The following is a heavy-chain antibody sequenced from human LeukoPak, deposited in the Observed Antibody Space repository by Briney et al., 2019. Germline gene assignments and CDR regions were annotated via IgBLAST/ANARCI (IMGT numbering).Heavy chain of an antibody. V-gene: IGHV5-51*01. J-gene: IGHJ3*02. CDR2: IYPGDSDT. Sequence: PGGSLQISCQGSGYSFTSYWIGWVRQVPGKGLEWMGIIYPGDSDTRYSPSFQGQVTISADKSISTAYLQWSSLKASDTAMYYCAGAIVGAATAFDIWGQGTMVTVSS. CDR1: GYSFTSYW. D-gene: IGHD1-26*01. CDR3: AGAIVGAATAFDI.